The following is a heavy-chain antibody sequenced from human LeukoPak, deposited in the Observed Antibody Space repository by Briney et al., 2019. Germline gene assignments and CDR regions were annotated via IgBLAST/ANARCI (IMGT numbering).Heavy chain of an antibody. V-gene: IGHV3-21*01. CDR1: GFTFSSYS. CDR2: ISSSSSYI. D-gene: IGHD2-8*02. CDR3: ARVRALGGVPWFDP. J-gene: IGHJ5*02. Sequence: GGSLRLSCAASGFTFSSYSMNWVRQAPGKGLEWVSSISSSSSYIYYADSVKGRFTISRDNAKNSLYLQMNSLRAEDTAVYYCARVRALGGVPWFDPWGQGTLVTVSS.